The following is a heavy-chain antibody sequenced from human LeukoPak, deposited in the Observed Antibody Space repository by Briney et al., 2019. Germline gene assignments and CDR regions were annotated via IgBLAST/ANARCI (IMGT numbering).Heavy chain of an antibody. J-gene: IGHJ4*02. CDR1: GGTFSSYA. Sequence: GASVKVSCKASGGTFSSYAISWVRQAPGQGLEWMGGIIPIFGTANYAQKFHGRVTITADESTSTAYMELSSLRSEDTAVYYCAREKGYGSGSLYFDYWGQGTLVTVSS. V-gene: IGHV1-69*13. D-gene: IGHD3-10*01. CDR3: AREKGYGSGSLYFDY. CDR2: IIPIFGTA.